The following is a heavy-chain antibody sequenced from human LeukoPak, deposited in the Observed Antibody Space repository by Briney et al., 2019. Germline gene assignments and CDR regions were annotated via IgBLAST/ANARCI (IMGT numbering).Heavy chain of an antibody. V-gene: IGHV3-74*01. Sequence: PGGSLRLSCAASGFTFSSYWMHWVRHAPGKGLVWVSRINSDGINTIYADSVKGRFTISRDNAKNTLYLQMNSLRAEDTAVYYCARVDTDHYYDSSGYYYYYYYMDVWGKGTTVTISS. D-gene: IGHD3-22*01. CDR2: INSDGINT. CDR3: ARVDTDHYYDSSGYYYYYYYMDV. CDR1: GFTFSSYW. J-gene: IGHJ6*03.